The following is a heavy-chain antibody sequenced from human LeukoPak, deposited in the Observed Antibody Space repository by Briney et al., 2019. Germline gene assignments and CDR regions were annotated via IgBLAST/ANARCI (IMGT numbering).Heavy chain of an antibody. CDR3: SRGEVGVVDN. CDR2: INSDGTRI. J-gene: IGHJ4*02. CDR1: GFTFSSYW. Sequence: GGSLRLSCAASGFTFSSYWMHWVRQAPGKGLVWVSRINSDGTRISYADSVEGRFTISRDNAKNTLYLQMNSLRAEDTAVYYCSRGEVGVVDNWGQGTLVTVSS. D-gene: IGHD2-21*01. V-gene: IGHV3-74*01.